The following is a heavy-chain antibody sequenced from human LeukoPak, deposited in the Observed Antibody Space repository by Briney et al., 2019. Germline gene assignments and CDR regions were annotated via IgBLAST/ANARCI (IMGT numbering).Heavy chain of an antibody. V-gene: IGHV3-48*04. CDR3: ARPTVAGSRLGAFDI. CDR1: GFTFSSYS. D-gene: IGHD6-19*01. Sequence: GGSLRLSCAASGFTFSSYSMNWVRQAPGKGLEWVSYISSSGSTIYYADSVKGRFTISRDNAKNSLYLQMNSLRAEDTAVYYCARPTVAGSRLGAFDIWGQGTMVTVSS. J-gene: IGHJ3*02. CDR2: ISSSGSTI.